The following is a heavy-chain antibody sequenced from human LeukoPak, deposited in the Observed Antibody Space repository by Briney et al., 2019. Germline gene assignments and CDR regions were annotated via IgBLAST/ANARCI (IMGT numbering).Heavy chain of an antibody. CDR3: AKGTVEKATSH. V-gene: IGHV3-30*04. CDR2: ISYDGSNK. D-gene: IGHD5-24*01. Sequence: GGSLRLSCAASGFTFSSYAMHWVRQAPGKGLEWVAVISYDGSNKYYADSVMGRFTISRDNSKNTLYLQMNSLRAEDTAGYYCAKGTVEKATSHWGQGTLVTVSS. CDR1: GFTFSSYA. J-gene: IGHJ4*02.